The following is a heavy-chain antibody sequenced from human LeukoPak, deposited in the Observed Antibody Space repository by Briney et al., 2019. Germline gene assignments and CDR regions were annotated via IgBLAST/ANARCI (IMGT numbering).Heavy chain of an antibody. CDR3: AKVLSKGGGYYLTDY. V-gene: IGHV3-30*19. CDR2: TSHDEGNK. CDR1: GLTFSNYG. Sequence: GGSLRLSCAASGLTFSNYGMHWVRQAPGKGLEWVAFTSHDEGNKYYGDSVKGRFTISRDNSKNTLYLQMNSLRPDDTAVYYCAKVLSKGGGYYLTDYWGQGTLVTVSS. J-gene: IGHJ4*02. D-gene: IGHD3-22*01.